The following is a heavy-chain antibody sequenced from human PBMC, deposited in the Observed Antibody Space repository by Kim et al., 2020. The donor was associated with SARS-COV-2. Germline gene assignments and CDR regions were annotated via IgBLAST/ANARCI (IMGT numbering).Heavy chain of an antibody. V-gene: IGHV4-30-4*01. Sequence: SETLSLTCTVSGGSISSGDYYWSWIRQPPGKGLEWIGYIYYSGSTYYNPSLKSRVTISVDTSKNQFSLKLSSVTAADTAVYYCARVNCGGDCYSWYYYYGMDVWGQGTTVTVSS. J-gene: IGHJ6*02. CDR3: ARVNCGGDCYSWYYYYGMDV. D-gene: IGHD2-21*02. CDR2: IYYSGST. CDR1: GGSISSGDYY.